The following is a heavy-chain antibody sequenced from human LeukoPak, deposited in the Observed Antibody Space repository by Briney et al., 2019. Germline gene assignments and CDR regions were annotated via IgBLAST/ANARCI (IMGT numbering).Heavy chain of an antibody. Sequence: SGTLSLTCAVSSGSISSSNWWTWVRQTPEKGLEWIGEINQSGSTNYNPSLKSRVTISLDRSKNQFSLRLSSVTAADTAVYYCARDRYSGSYWGYFDYWGQGTLVTVSS. V-gene: IGHV4-4*02. D-gene: IGHD1-26*01. CDR1: SGSISSSNW. J-gene: IGHJ4*02. CDR2: INQSGST. CDR3: ARDRYSGSYWGYFDY.